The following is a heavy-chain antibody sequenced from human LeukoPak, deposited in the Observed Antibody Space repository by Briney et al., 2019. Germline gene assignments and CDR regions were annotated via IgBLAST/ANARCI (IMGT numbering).Heavy chain of an antibody. V-gene: IGHV3-30-3*01. CDR3: ARDLSYSSGPGQH. CDR2: ISYDGSNK. D-gene: IGHD6-19*01. CDR1: GFTFSSYA. J-gene: IGHJ1*01. Sequence: PGRSLRLSCAASGFTFSSYAMHWVRQAPGKGLEWVAVISYDGSNKYYADSVKGRFTISRDNSENTLYLQMNSLRAEDTAVYYCARDLSYSSGPGQHWGQGILVTVSS.